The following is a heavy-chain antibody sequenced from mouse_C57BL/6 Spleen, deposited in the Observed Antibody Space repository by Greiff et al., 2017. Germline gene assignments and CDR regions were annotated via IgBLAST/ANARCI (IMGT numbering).Heavy chain of an antibody. CDR2: IYPNYGTT. V-gene: IGHV1-39*01. CDR1: GYSFTDYN. D-gene: IGHD5-5*01. Sequence: EVQLQQSGPELVKPGASVKISCKASGYSFTDYNMNWVKQSNGKSLEWIGVIYPNYGTTSYNQKFKGKATLTVDPSSSTAYMQLNSLTSEDSAVCDCARRTTYAAMDYWGQGTSVTVSS. J-gene: IGHJ4*01. CDR3: ARRTTYAAMDY.